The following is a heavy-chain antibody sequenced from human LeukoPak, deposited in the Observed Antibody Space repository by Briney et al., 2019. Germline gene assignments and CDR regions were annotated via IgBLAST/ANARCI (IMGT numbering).Heavy chain of an antibody. CDR1: GFTFSSYW. V-gene: IGHV3-7*01. D-gene: IGHD5-18*01. J-gene: IGHJ4*02. CDR2: IKQDGSEK. Sequence: GGSLRLSCAASGFTFSSYWMSWVRQAPGKGLEWVANIKQDGSEKYYVDSVKGRFTISRDNAKNSLYLQMNSLRAEDTAVYYCARDRWGTRIQLWSEEYYFDYWGQGTLVTVSS. CDR3: ARDRWGTRIQLWSEEYYFDY.